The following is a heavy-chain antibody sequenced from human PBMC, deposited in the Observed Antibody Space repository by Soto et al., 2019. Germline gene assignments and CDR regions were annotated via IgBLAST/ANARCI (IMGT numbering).Heavy chain of an antibody. CDR2: SDHSGSA. V-gene: IGHV4-4*02. D-gene: IGHD2-21*01. CDR1: GGSISSDIW. Sequence: QLHLQESGPGLVRPSETLSLTCEVSGGSISSDIWWSWVRQAPGKGLEWIGESDHSGSANYNPSLKSRVTISIDKSKHQFSLKLNSVTAADAAVYYCARGYSGYSLSPWGQGTLVTVSS. J-gene: IGHJ5*02. CDR3: ARGYSGYSLSP.